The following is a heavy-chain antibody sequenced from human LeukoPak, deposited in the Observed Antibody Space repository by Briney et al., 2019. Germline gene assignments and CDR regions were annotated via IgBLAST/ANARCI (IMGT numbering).Heavy chain of an antibody. CDR2: IYHSGST. CDR1: GYSISSGYY. V-gene: IGHV4-38-2*02. Sequence: SETLSPTCTVSGYSISSGYYWGWIRQPPGKGLEWIGSIYHSGSTYYNPSLKSRVTISVDTSKNQFSLKLSSVTAADTAVYYCARVGGYDYYRRYYFDYWGQGTLVTVSS. J-gene: IGHJ4*02. D-gene: IGHD5-12*01. CDR3: ARVGGYDYYRRYYFDY.